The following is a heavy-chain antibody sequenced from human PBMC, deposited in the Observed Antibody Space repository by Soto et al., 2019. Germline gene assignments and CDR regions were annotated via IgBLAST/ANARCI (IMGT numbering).Heavy chain of an antibody. J-gene: IGHJ4*02. CDR1: GYTFTSYD. CDR3: ARERSSGWYVDY. V-gene: IGHV1-8*01. CDR2: MNPNSGNT. Sequence: QVQLGQSGAEVKKPGASVKVSCKASGYTFTSYDINWVRQATGQGLEWMGWMNPNSGNTVYAQKFQGRVTMTRNTSVSTAYMELSSLRSEDTAVYYCARERSSGWYVDYWGQGTLVTVSS. D-gene: IGHD6-19*01.